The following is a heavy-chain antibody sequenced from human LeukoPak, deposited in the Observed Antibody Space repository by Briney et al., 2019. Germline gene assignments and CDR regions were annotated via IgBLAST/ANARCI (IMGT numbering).Heavy chain of an antibody. J-gene: IGHJ4*02. D-gene: IGHD5-24*01. V-gene: IGHV1-2*06. CDR2: INPTSGGT. CDR3: ARSAVEMATISHFDY. CDR1: GYAFTAYH. Sequence: ASVKVSCKASGYAFTAYHMHWVRQAPGQGLEWMGRINPTSGGTNYAQKFQGRVTITADESTSTAYMELSSLRSEDTAVYYCARSAVEMATISHFDYWGQGTLVTVSS.